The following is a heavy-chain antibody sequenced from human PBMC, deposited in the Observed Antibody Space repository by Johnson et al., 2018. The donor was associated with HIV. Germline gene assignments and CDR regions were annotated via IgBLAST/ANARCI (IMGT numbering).Heavy chain of an antibody. CDR3: AKDLLIRSSGWYIEGLDAFDI. D-gene: IGHD6-19*01. Sequence: QVQLVESGGGVVQPGRSLRLSCAASGFTFSSYGMHWVRQAPGKGLEWVAVISYDGSNKYYADSVKGRFTISRDNSKNTLYLQINSLRAEDTAVYYCAKDLLIRSSGWYIEGLDAFDIWGQGTMVTVSS. CDR2: ISYDGSNK. J-gene: IGHJ3*02. CDR1: GFTFSSYG. V-gene: IGHV3-30*18.